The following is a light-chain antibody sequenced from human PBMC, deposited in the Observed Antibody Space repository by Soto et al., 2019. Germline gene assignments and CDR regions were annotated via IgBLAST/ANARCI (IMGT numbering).Light chain of an antibody. Sequence: DIVMTQSPDSLAVSLGERATINCKSSQSLLSTSTNTNYLSWYQQKPGQPPKLLIYWASAREYGVPDRFSGSGSGAAFTLTISSLQAEDVAVYYCHQYYNAPLTFGGGTKVEIK. J-gene: IGKJ4*02. CDR3: HQYYNAPLT. CDR2: WAS. CDR1: QSLLSTSTNTNY. V-gene: IGKV4-1*01.